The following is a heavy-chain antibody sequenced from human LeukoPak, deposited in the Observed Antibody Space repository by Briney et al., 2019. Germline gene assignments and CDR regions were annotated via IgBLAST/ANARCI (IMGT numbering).Heavy chain of an antibody. CDR3: AGTYDILTSYYTLPDY. V-gene: IGHV4-39*07. Sequence: SETLSLTCTVSGGSISSSSYYWGWIRQPPGKGLEWIGSIYYSGSTNYNPSLKSRVTISVDTSKNQFSLKLSSVTAADTAVYYCAGTYDILTSYYTLPDYWGQGTLVTVSS. D-gene: IGHD3-9*01. CDR2: IYYSGST. J-gene: IGHJ4*02. CDR1: GGSISSSSYY.